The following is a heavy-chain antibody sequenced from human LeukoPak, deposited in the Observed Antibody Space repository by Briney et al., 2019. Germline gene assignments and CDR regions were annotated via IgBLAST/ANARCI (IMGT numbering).Heavy chain of an antibody. CDR1: GGSISSYY. Sequence: PSETLSLTCTVSGGSISSYYWSWIRQPPGKGLEWIGYIYYSRSTNYNPSLKSRVTISVDTSKNQFSLKLSSVTAADTAVYYCARENPYYYYGMDVWGQGTTVTVSS. CDR2: IYYSRST. D-gene: IGHD1-14*01. J-gene: IGHJ6*02. V-gene: IGHV4-59*01. CDR3: ARENPYYYYGMDV.